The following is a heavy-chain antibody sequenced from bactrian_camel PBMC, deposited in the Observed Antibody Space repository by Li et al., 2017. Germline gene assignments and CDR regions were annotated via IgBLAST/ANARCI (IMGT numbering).Heavy chain of an antibody. CDR1: GATYSSYC. CDR3: AAFPSKCLTLESKYNY. J-gene: IGHJ4*01. Sequence: VESGGGSVQAGGSLTLSCAASGATYSSYCMAWFRQAPGKQREGVAAIDSDPSTFDTDNRKTYADSVKGRFTISKDNAKNTLYLQMSNLNPEDTAMYYCAAFPSKCLTLESKYNYWGQGTQVTVS. D-gene: IGHD8*01. V-gene: IGHV3S26*01. CDR2: IDSDPSTFDTDNRK.